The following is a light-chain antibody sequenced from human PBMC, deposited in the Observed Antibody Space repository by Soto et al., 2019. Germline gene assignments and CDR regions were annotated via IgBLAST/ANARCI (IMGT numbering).Light chain of an antibody. Sequence: EIVMTQSPATLSVSTGERATLSCRASQSVSDNLAWYQQKPGQAPSLLIYGASTRATGIPARFSGSGSGTEFTLTISSLQSEDSAVYYCQQYNNWLSITFGQGTRLETK. V-gene: IGKV3-15*01. CDR2: GAS. J-gene: IGKJ5*01. CDR1: QSVSDN. CDR3: QQYNNWLSIT.